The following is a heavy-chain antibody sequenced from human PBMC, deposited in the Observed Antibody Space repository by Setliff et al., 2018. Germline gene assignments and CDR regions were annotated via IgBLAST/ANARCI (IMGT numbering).Heavy chain of an antibody. J-gene: IGHJ4*02. CDR3: TKQKNSGYAKPVDY. CDR1: GDTFSTYA. CDR2: INSSGGSA. D-gene: IGHD5-12*01. Sequence: ASVKVSCKASGDTFSTYALSWVRQAPGQGLEWMGIINSSGGSASYAPQFQGRITMTRDTSTSTVYMELSSLKSNDTAVYYCTKQKNSGYAKPVDYWGQGTLVTVSS. V-gene: IGHV1-46*01.